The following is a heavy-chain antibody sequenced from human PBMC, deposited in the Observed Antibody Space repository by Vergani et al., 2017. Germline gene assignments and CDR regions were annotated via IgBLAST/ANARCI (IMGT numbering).Heavy chain of an antibody. Sequence: QVQLQQSGAGLLKPSATLSLTCAVYGGSFSGYYWSWIRQPPGKGLEWIGEINHSGSTNYNPALKSRVTISVDTSKNQFSLKLISVTAADTAVYYCARRPGYSSSWYNYWYYMDVGDGGTAVAVSS. CDR3: ARRPGYSSSWYNYWYYMDV. CDR1: GGSFSGYY. CDR2: INHSGST. J-gene: IGHJ6*03. V-gene: IGHV4-34*01. D-gene: IGHD6-13*01.